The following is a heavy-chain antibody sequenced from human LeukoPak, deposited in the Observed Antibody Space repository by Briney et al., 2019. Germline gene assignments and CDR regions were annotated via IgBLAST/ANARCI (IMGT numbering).Heavy chain of an antibody. CDR1: GFTFSNYA. V-gene: IGHV3-23*01. J-gene: IGHJ3*02. CDR2: ISASGRST. Sequence: GGSLRLSCAASGFTFSNYAMTWVRQAPGKGLEWVSTISASGRSTYYADSVKGRFTISRDNSKNTLYLQMNSLRAEDTAVYYCAKGESIAIDAFDIWGQRTMVXGSS. CDR3: AKGESIAIDAFDI. D-gene: IGHD6-6*01.